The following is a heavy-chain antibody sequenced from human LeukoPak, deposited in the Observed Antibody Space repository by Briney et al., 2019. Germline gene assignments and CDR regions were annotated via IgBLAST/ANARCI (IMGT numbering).Heavy chain of an antibody. CDR1: GFTFSRYA. J-gene: IGHJ4*02. Sequence: GGSLRLSCAASGFTFSRYAMSWVRQAPGKGLEWVSAISGSGGSTYYADSVKGRFAISRDNSKNTLYLQMNSLRAEDTAVYYCASHHYYDSSGLDDYFDYWGQGTLVTVSS. D-gene: IGHD3-22*01. CDR2: ISGSGGST. CDR3: ASHHYYDSSGLDDYFDY. V-gene: IGHV3-23*01.